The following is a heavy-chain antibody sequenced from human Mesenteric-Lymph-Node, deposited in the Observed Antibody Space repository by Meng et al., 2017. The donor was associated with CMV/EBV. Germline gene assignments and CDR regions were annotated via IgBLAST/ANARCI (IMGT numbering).Heavy chain of an antibody. CDR2: ITPGNYI. Sequence: GESLKISCAASGLTVSSNYMTWVRQAPGKGLEWVSSITPGNYIYFADSMKGRFTISRDNAKSSLYLQMNSLGAEDTAVYYCVRDFAVTSDDFYHGMDVWGQGTTVTVSS. CDR1: GLTVSSNY. CDR3: VRDFAVTSDDFYHGMDV. V-gene: IGHV3-69-1*01. J-gene: IGHJ6*02. D-gene: IGHD2-21*02.